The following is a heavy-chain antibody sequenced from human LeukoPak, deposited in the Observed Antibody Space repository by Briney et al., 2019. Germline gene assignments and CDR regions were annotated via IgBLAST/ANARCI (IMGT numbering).Heavy chain of an antibody. J-gene: IGHJ4*02. Sequence: PGGSLRLSCAASGFTFSSYGMHWVRQAPGKGLEWVAVIWYDESNNNYADSVKGRFTISRDNSKNTLYLQMYSLRAEDTAVYYCARGNGPDYFDYWGQGTLVTVSS. CDR3: ARGNGPDYFDY. CDR1: GFTFSSYG. CDR2: IWYDESNN. V-gene: IGHV3-33*01.